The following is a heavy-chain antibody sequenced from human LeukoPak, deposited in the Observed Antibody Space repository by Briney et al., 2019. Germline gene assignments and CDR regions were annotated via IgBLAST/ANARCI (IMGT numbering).Heavy chain of an antibody. Sequence: ASVKVSCKASGGTFRSFAISWVRQAPGQGLEWMGGIIPMFLTPTYAQRSQGRVTITADESTSTAYMELSSLRSEDTAVYYCARGPPYCGSTSCYSPFHYWGQGSLVTVSS. J-gene: IGHJ4*02. CDR3: ARGPPYCGSTSCYSPFHY. V-gene: IGHV1-69*13. D-gene: IGHD2-2*01. CDR2: IIPMFLTP. CDR1: GGTFRSFA.